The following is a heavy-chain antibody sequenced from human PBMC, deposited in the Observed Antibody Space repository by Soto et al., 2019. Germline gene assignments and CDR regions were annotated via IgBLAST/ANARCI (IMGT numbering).Heavy chain of an antibody. V-gene: IGHV1-46*01. J-gene: IGHJ4*02. D-gene: IGHD3-22*01. CDR2: INPSGGNT. CDR1: GYTFTSYY. Sequence: ASVKVSCKASGYTFTSYYMYWVRQAPGQGLEWMGIINPSGGNTRYAQKFQGRVTMTRDTSTSTVYMELSSLRSEDTAVYYCARGLIYDSSGYYFDYWGQGTLVTVSS. CDR3: ARGLIYDSSGYYFDY.